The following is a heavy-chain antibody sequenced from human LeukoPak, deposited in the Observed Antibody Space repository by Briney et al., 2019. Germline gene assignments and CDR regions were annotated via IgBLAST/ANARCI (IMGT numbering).Heavy chain of an antibody. Sequence: PGGSLRLSCAASGFPFSSYSMNWVRQAPGKGLEWVSSISSSSSYIYYADSVKGRFTISRDNAKNSLYLQMNSLRAEDTAVYYCARWQSPDSEGFDYWGQGTLVTVSS. CDR3: ARWQSPDSEGFDY. V-gene: IGHV3-21*01. CDR2: ISSSSSYI. J-gene: IGHJ4*02. D-gene: IGHD1-14*01. CDR1: GFPFSSYS.